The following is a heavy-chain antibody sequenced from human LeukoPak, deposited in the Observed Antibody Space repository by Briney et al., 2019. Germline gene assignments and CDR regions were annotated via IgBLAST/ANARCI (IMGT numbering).Heavy chain of an antibody. CDR1: GDSISSSDCY. CDR3: ARWLVPAANGDNWFDP. D-gene: IGHD2-2*01. J-gene: IGHJ5*02. V-gene: IGHV4-39*01. CDR2: IYYSGIT. Sequence: SETLSLTCTVSGDSISSSDCYWGWIRQTPGKGLEWIGSIYYSGITTYNPSLQSRLTISIDTSHNQFSLKLNFVTAADTAVYYCARWLVPAANGDNWFDPWGQGTLVTVSS.